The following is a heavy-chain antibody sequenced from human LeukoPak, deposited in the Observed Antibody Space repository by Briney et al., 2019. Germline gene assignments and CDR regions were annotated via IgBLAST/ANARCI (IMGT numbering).Heavy chain of an antibody. CDR1: GYTFTSYG. CDR3: ARTTWELLRGVDY. J-gene: IGHJ4*02. Sequence: ASVKVSCKASGYTFTSYGISWERQPPGQGLEWMGWISAYNGNTNYAQKLQGRVTMTTDTSTSTASLELRSLRSDDTAVYYCARTTWELLRGVDYGGQGTLVTVPS. V-gene: IGHV1-18*01. D-gene: IGHD1-26*01. CDR2: ISAYNGNT.